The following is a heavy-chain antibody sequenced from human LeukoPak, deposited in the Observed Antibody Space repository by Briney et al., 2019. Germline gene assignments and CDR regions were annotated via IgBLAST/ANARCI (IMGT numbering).Heavy chain of an antibody. V-gene: IGHV5-51*01. CDR1: GSRFTSYW. CDR2: IYPGDSDT. D-gene: IGHD4-11*01. CDR3: ARHGRHSNPPAAY. Sequence: GASLKISFKGSGSRFTSYWIGWVRQMPGKGLGWMGIIYPGDSDTRYSPSFQGQVTISADKSISTSYLQWSSLKASDTAMYYCARHGRHSNPPAAYWGQGTLVTVSS. J-gene: IGHJ4*02.